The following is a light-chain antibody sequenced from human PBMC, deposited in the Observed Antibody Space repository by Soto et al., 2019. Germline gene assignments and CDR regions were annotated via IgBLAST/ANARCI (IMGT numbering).Light chain of an antibody. J-gene: IGKJ1*01. CDR1: QGVSTL. CDR2: KAS. V-gene: IGKV1-5*03. CDR3: QQYNRYSPWA. Sequence: DVQMTQSPSTLSASVGERVTITCRASQGVSTLLAWYQQKPGKSPKLLIYKASSLESGVPSRFSGSGSGTDFTLTISSLQPDDFGTYYCQQYNRYSPWAFGQGTKVDIK.